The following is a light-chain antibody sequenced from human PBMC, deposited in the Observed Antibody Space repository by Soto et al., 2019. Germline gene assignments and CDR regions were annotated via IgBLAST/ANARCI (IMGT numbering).Light chain of an antibody. CDR2: EVS. CDR1: SSDVGGYDY. J-gene: IGLJ1*01. Sequence: QSALTQPASVSGSPGQSITISCTGTSSDVGGYDYVSWYQQHPGKAPKLNIYEVSNRPSGISNRFSGSKSGNTASLTISGLQAEDEADYYCTSYTSSSARVFGTGTKVTVL. CDR3: TSYTSSSARV. V-gene: IGLV2-14*01.